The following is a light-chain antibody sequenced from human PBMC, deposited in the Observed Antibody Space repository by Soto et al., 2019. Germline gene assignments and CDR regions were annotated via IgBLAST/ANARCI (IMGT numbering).Light chain of an antibody. Sequence: IVLTQAPATLSFSPGEIATLSFRAIHSIGLAIAWYQHKPGQSPRLLISAAPQRATGIPARFRGSGSGTDFTPSISSLEPEDFAVYYCQPRTDRPPWTFGQGTKVDIK. CDR3: QPRTDRPPWT. CDR1: HSIGLA. J-gene: IGKJ1*01. V-gene: IGKV3-11*01. CDR2: AAP.